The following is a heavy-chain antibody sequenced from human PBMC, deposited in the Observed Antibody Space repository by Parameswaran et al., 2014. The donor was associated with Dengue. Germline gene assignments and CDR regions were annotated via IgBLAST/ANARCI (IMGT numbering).Heavy chain of an antibody. D-gene: IGHD6-6*01. J-gene: IGHJ6*02. CDR2: ITSSSSYI. Sequence: KWIRQPPGKGLEWVSSITSSSSYIYYVDSVKGRFTISRDNAKNSLYLQMNSLRAEDTAVYFCARDQYSANYYYYYGMDVWGQGTTVTVSS. CDR3: ARDQYSANYYYYYGMDV. V-gene: IGHV3-21*01.